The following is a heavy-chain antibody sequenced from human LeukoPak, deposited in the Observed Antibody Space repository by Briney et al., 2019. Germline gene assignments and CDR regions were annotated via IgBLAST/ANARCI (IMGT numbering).Heavy chain of an antibody. V-gene: IGHV3-48*01. Sequence: GGSLRLSCAASGFTFSSYSMNWVRQAPGKGLEWVSYISSSSTIYYADSVRGRFTISRDNAKNSLYLQMNSLRAEDTAVYYCARDVIVEFDYWGQGTPVTVSS. D-gene: IGHD3-22*01. J-gene: IGHJ4*02. CDR1: GFTFSSYS. CDR2: ISSSSTI. CDR3: ARDVIVEFDY.